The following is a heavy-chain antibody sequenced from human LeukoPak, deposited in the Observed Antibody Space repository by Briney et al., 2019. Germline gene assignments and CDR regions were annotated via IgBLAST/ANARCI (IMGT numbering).Heavy chain of an antibody. J-gene: IGHJ6*03. CDR1: GGSISTYY. CDR2: RLHSGRP. CDR3: ARNSLGDDYATGWFYYYMDV. Sequence: SETLSLTCTVSGGSISTYYWSWIRQPPGKGLEWIGSRLHSGRPNYNPSLRRRVTISVDTSKNQFSLKLSSVTATDTGVYYCARNSLGDDYATGWFYYYMDVWGKGTTVTVSS. D-gene: IGHD3-10*01. V-gene: IGHV4-59*01.